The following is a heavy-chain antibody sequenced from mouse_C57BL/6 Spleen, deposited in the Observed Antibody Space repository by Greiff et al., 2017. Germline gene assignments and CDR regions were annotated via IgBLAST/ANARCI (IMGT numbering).Heavy chain of an antibody. CDR2: IHPNSGST. J-gene: IGHJ4*01. CDR1: GYTFTSYW. Sequence: QVQLQQPGAELVKPGASVKLSCKASGYTFTSYWMHWVKQRPGQGLEWIGMIHPNSGSTNYNEKFKSKATLTVDNSSSTAYMQLSSLTSEDSAVYYCARSGDGLPMDYWGQGTSVTVSS. D-gene: IGHD2-3*01. V-gene: IGHV1-64*01. CDR3: ARSGDGLPMDY.